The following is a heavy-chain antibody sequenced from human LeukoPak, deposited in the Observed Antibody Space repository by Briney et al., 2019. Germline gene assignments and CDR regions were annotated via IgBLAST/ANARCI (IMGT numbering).Heavy chain of an antibody. V-gene: IGHV3-21*01. D-gene: IGHD6-13*01. Sequence: GGSLRLSCAASGFTFSSYSMNWVRQAPGKGLEWVSSISSSSSYIYYADSVKGRFTISRDNAKNSLYLQMNSLRAEDTAVFYCERAGSSWYYLYWGQGTLVTVSS. CDR1: GFTFSSYS. CDR3: ERAGSSWYYLY. J-gene: IGHJ4*02. CDR2: ISSSSSYI.